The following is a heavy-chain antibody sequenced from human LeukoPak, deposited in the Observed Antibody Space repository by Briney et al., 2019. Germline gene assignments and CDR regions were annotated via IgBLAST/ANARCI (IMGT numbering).Heavy chain of an antibody. CDR3: ARDSNDFWSGYNYYGMDV. V-gene: IGHV3-11*01. D-gene: IGHD3-3*01. CDR2: ISSSGSTI. Sequence: GGSLRLSCAASGFTFSDYYMSRIRQAPGKGLEWVSYISSSGSTIYYADSVKGRFTISRDNAKNSLYLQMNSLRAEDTAVYYCARDSNDFWSGYNYYGMDVWGQGTTVTVSS. J-gene: IGHJ6*02. CDR1: GFTFSDYY.